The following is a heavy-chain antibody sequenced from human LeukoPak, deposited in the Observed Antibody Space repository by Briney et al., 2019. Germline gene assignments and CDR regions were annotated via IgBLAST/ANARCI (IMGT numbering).Heavy chain of an antibody. J-gene: IGHJ4*02. CDR3: ARAPERLGLDY. CDR1: GGSISSGGYS. Sequence: SQTLSLACAVSGGSISSGGYSWSWIRQPPGTGLEWIGYIYHSGSTYYNPSLKSRVTISVDRSKNQFSLKLSSVTAADTAVYYCARAPERLGLDYWGQGTLVTVSS. D-gene: IGHD1-14*01. V-gene: IGHV4-30-2*01. CDR2: IYHSGST.